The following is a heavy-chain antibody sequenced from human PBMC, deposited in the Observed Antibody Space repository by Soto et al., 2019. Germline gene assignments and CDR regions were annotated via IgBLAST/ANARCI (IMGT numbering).Heavy chain of an antibody. D-gene: IGHD2-15*01. CDR1: GYTFTSYD. Sequence: VKVSCKASGYTFTSYDINWVRQATGQGLEWMGWMNPNSGNTGYAQKFQGRVTMTRNTSISTAYMELSSLRSEDTAVYYCALGGYCSGGSCYSENWFDPWGQGTLVTVSS. V-gene: IGHV1-8*01. CDR2: MNPNSGNT. J-gene: IGHJ5*02. CDR3: ALGGYCSGGSCYSENWFDP.